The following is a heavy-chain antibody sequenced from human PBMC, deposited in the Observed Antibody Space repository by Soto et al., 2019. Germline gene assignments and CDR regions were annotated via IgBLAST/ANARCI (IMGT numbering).Heavy chain of an antibody. CDR2: ISGSGGST. J-gene: IGHJ6*04. D-gene: IGHD2-2*01. Sequence: GGSLRLSCAASGFTFSSYAMSWVRQAPGKGLEWVSAISGSGGSTYYADSVKGRFTISRDNSKNTRYLQMNSPRAEDTAVYYFAKARFVVVPAAYMDVCGKGTTVIVSS. V-gene: IGHV3-23*01. CDR3: AKARFVVVPAAYMDV. CDR1: GFTFSSYA.